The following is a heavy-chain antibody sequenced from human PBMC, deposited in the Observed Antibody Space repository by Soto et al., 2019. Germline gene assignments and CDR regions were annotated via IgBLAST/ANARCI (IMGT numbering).Heavy chain of an antibody. Sequence: PGGSLRLSCAASGFTFSSYSMNWVRQAPGKGLEWVSSISSSSSYIYYADSVKGRFTISRDNAKNSLYPQMNSLRAEDTAVYYCAKGGPGGGFDYWGQGTLVTVSS. V-gene: IGHV3-21*01. J-gene: IGHJ4*02. CDR2: ISSSSSYI. D-gene: IGHD2-15*01. CDR1: GFTFSSYS. CDR3: AKGGPGGGFDY.